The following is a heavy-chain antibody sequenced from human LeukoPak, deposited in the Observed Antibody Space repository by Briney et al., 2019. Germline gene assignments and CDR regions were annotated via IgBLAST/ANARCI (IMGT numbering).Heavy chain of an antibody. CDR2: VRPDGSSN. CDR1: GFSFSNFG. Sequence: PGGSLRLSCAASGFSFSNFGMHWVRQAPGKGLEWVAFVRPDGSSNYYADSVKGRSIISRDNSKNTLHLQMNSLRAEDTAFYYCAKDQAGTWGLDYWGQGTLVTVSS. D-gene: IGHD3-10*01. V-gene: IGHV3-30*02. J-gene: IGHJ4*02. CDR3: AKDQAGTWGLDY.